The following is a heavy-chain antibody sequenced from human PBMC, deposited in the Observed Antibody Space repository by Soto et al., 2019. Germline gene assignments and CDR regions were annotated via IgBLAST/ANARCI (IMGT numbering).Heavy chain of an antibody. J-gene: IGHJ6*02. Sequence: GGSLRLSCAASGFTFDDYGMSWVRQAPGKGLEWVSGINWNGGSTGYADSVKGRFTISRDNAKNSLYLQMNSLRAEDTALYYCARVLRVRDSSWYLYVYYYYYGMDVWGQGTTVTVSS. CDR1: GFTFDDYG. V-gene: IGHV3-20*04. CDR3: ARVLRVRDSSWYLYVYYYYYGMDV. D-gene: IGHD6-13*01. CDR2: INWNGGST.